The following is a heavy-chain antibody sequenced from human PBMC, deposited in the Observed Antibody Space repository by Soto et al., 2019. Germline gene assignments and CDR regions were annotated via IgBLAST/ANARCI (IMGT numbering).Heavy chain of an antibody. D-gene: IGHD3-16*01. CDR1: GFTFSSYS. J-gene: IGHJ6*03. CDR2: ISSSSSYI. Sequence: GGSLRLSCAASGFTFSSYSMNWVRQAPGKGLEWVSSISSSSSYIYYADSVKGRFTISRDNAKNSLYLQMNSLRAEDTAVYYCARERLTFGYYYYMDVWGKGTTVTVSS. CDR3: ARERLTFGYYYYMDV. V-gene: IGHV3-21*01.